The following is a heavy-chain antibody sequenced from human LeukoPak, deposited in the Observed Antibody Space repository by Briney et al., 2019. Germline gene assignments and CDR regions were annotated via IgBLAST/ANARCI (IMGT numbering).Heavy chain of an antibody. J-gene: IGHJ4*02. CDR3: ARERGDF. Sequence: GGSLRLSCAASGFTFSSYWMTWVRQAPGKGLKWVAIIKQDGSEKYYVDSVKGRFTISRDNAKNSLYLQMNNLRVEDTAVYYCARERGDFWGQGTLVTVSS. D-gene: IGHD3-10*01. CDR1: GFTFSSYW. CDR2: IKQDGSEK. V-gene: IGHV3-7*03.